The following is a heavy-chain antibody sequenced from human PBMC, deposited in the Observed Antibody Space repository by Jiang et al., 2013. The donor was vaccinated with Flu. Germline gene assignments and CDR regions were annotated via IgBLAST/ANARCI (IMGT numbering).Heavy chain of an antibody. V-gene: IGHV4-34*01. CDR1: GGSFSGYY. CDR3: ARKVITEGPDY. Sequence: KPSETLSLTCAVYGGSFSGYYWSWIRQPPGKGLEWIGEINDGGNANYNPSLKSRFTISVDTSKNQFSLKLTSVTAADTAVYYCARKVITEGPDYWGQGTLVTVSS. CDR2: INDGGNA. J-gene: IGHJ4*02. D-gene: IGHD3-22*01.